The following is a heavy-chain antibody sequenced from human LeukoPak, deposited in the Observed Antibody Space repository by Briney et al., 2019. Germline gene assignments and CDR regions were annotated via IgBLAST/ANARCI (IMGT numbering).Heavy chain of an antibody. V-gene: IGHV1-2*02. CDR3: ARVWNYVGPADC. J-gene: IGHJ4*02. Sequence: ASVKVSCKASGYTFTGYYMHWVRQAPGQGLEWMGWINPNSGGTNYAQKFQGRVTMTRDTSISTAYMELSRLRSDDTAVYYCARVWNYVGPADCWGQGTLVTVSS. D-gene: IGHD1-7*01. CDR1: GYTFTGYY. CDR2: INPNSGGT.